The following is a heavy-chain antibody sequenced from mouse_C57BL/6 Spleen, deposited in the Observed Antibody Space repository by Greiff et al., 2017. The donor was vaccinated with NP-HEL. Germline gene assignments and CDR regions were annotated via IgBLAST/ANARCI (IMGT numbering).Heavy chain of an antibody. CDR1: GFSLTSYG. CDR2: IWRGGST. CDR3: AKKGNSYYAMDY. J-gene: IGHJ4*01. D-gene: IGHD2-1*01. Sequence: QVQLQQSGPVLVQPSPCLSISCTVSGFSLTSYGVHWVRQSPGKGLEWLGVIWRGGSTDYNAAFMSRLSITKNNSKSQVFFKMNSLQADDTAIYYCAKKGNSYYAMDYWGQGTSVTVSS. V-gene: IGHV2-5*01.